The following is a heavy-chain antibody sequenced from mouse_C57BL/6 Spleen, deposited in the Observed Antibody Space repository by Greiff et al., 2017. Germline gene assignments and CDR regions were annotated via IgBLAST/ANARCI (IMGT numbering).Heavy chain of an antibody. J-gene: IGHJ1*03. D-gene: IGHD1-1*01. CDR3: ARDGSSVWYFDV. CDR2: ITPSNGGP. CDR1: GYTFTSYW. V-gene: IGHV1-53*01. Sequence: QVQLQQPGTELVKPGASVKLSCKACGYTFTSYWMHWVKQRPGQGLEWIGNITPSNGGPNYNEKFKSTATLTVDKSSSTAYMQLSSLTSEDSAVYYCARDGSSVWYFDVWGTGTTVTVSS.